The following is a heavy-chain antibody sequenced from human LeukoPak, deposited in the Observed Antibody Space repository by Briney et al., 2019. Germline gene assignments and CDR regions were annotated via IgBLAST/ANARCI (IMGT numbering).Heavy chain of an antibody. D-gene: IGHD3-22*01. CDR3: ARDDESSGYYFDY. CDR1: GFTFSSYG. Sequence: GRSLRLSCAASGFTFSSYGMHWVRQAPGKGLEWVAVTWYDGSNKYYADSVKGRFTISRDNSKNTLYLQMNSLRAEDTAMYYCARDDESSGYYFDYWGQGTLVTVSS. V-gene: IGHV3-33*01. CDR2: TWYDGSNK. J-gene: IGHJ4*02.